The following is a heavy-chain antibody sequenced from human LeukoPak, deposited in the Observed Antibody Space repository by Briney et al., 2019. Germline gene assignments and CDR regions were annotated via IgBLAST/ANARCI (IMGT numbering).Heavy chain of an antibody. Sequence: GGSLRLSCAASGFTFRSYAMSWVRQAPGNGLEWVSLVGDSGGTTFYADSVKGRFTIHRDNAKNSIYLQMNSLRAEDTAIYYCARIGHDLYQTFDSWGHGTLIPVSS. V-gene: IGHV3-23*01. D-gene: IGHD2-2*01. CDR3: ARIGHDLYQTFDS. CDR1: GFTFRSYA. J-gene: IGHJ5*01. CDR2: VGDSGGTT.